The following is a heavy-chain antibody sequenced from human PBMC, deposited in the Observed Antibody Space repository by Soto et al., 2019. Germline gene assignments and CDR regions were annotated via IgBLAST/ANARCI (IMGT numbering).Heavy chain of an antibody. J-gene: IGHJ4*02. CDR1: GGSFSGYY. CDR3: ARLDYYASSGSKRGDY. V-gene: IGHV4-34*01. CDR2: INHSGST. D-gene: IGHD3-22*01. Sequence: SETLSLTCAVYGGSFSGYYWSWIRQPPGKGLEWIGEINHSGSTNYNPSLKSRVTISVDTSKNQFSLKLSSVTAADTAVYYCARLDYYASSGSKRGDYWGQGTLVTVSS.